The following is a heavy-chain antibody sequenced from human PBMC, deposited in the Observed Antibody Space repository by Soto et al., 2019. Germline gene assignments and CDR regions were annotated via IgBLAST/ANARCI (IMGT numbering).Heavy chain of an antibody. CDR3: ARGGVTARKGRWFDP. V-gene: IGHV4-59*01. J-gene: IGHJ5*02. CDR2: IHYSGST. Sequence: SETLSLTCTVSGGSISGYYWGWIRQPPGKGLEWIGYIHYSGSTNYNPSLRSRVTISVDTPKNQFSLKVNSMTAADTAIYYCARGGVTARKGRWFDPWGQGTLVTVSS. D-gene: IGHD1-26*01. CDR1: GGSISGYY.